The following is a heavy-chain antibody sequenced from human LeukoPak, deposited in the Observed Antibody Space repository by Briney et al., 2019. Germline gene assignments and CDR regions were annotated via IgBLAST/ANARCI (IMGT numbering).Heavy chain of an antibody. D-gene: IGHD3-10*01. Sequence: PSETLSLTCTVSGGSISSYYWSWIRQPAGKGLEWIGRIYTSGSTNYNPSLKSRVTMSVDTSKNQFSLKLSSVTAADTAVYYCARERESDYYGSGANPSTDAFDIWGQGTMVTVSS. V-gene: IGHV4-4*07. J-gene: IGHJ3*02. CDR1: GGSISSYY. CDR3: ARERESDYYGSGANPSTDAFDI. CDR2: IYTSGST.